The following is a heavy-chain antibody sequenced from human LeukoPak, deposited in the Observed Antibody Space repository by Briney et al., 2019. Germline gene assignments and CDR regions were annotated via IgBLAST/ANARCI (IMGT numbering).Heavy chain of an antibody. Sequence: SETLSLTCTVSGGSISSYYWSWIRQPPGKGLEWIGYIYYSGSTNYNPSLKSRVTISVDTSKNQFSLKLSAMTAADTAVYCCARGAPRGERLGWFDPWGQGTLVTVSS. CDR3: ARGAPRGERLGWFDP. CDR2: IYYSGST. CDR1: GGSISSYY. D-gene: IGHD1-26*01. J-gene: IGHJ5*02. V-gene: IGHV4-59*08.